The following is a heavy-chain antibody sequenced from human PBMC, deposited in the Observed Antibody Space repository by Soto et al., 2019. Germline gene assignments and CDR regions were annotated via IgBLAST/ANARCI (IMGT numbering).Heavy chain of an antibody. J-gene: IGHJ4*02. Sequence: SETLSLTCTVSDASVSSGDYYWNWIRRPPGKGLEWIAYIYYTGSANFNPSLKSRVTISVDTSESQFSLKLSSVTAADTAVYYCARAPVTTKKYYFDYWGQGALVTVSS. V-gene: IGHV4-61*08. CDR1: DASVSSGDYY. D-gene: IGHD4-17*01. CDR2: IYYTGSA. CDR3: ARAPVTTKKYYFDY.